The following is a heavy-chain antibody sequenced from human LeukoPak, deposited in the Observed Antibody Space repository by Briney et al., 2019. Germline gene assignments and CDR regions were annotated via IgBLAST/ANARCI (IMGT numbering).Heavy chain of an antibody. V-gene: IGHV3-7*01. CDR1: GFTFSSYW. Sequence: GGSLRLSCAASGFTFSSYWMSWVRQAPGKGLEWVANIKQDGSEKYYVDSVKGRFTISRDNAKNSLYLQMNSLRAEDTAVYYCARAGDYYGSGSYYNGPSYYYYYYGMDVWGQGTTVTVSS. CDR3: ARAGDYYGSGSYYNGPSYYYYYYGMDV. J-gene: IGHJ6*02. D-gene: IGHD3-10*01. CDR2: IKQDGSEK.